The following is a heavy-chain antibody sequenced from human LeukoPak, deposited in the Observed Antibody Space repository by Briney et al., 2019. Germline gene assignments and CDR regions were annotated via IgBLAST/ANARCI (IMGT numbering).Heavy chain of an antibody. CDR3: AREDDDSNGIDV. J-gene: IGHJ6*02. CDR2: ISYDGEHK. D-gene: IGHD4-11*01. V-gene: IGHV3-30*09. CDR1: GFTFSNYA. Sequence: GGSLRLSCAASGFTFSNYAMEWVRQAPGKGLEWVALISYDGEHKYYADSMKGRFAISRDNSKNTLYLQMSSLRAEDTAVYYCAREDDDSNGIDVWGHGTTVTVSS.